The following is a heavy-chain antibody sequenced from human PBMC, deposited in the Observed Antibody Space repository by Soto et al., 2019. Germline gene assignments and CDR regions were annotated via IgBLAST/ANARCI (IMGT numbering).Heavy chain of an antibody. D-gene: IGHD5-18*01. CDR3: AKEGYGYGNYYYYYGMDV. J-gene: IGHJ6*02. Sequence: GGSLRLSCAASGFTFSSYTMNWVRQAPGKGLEWVADISNNRSYKYYADSVKGRFTISRDNSKNTLYLQMNSLRAEDTAVYYCAKEGYGYGNYYYYYGMDVWGQGTTVTVSS. V-gene: IGHV3-30*04. CDR2: ISNNRSYK. CDR1: GFTFSSYT.